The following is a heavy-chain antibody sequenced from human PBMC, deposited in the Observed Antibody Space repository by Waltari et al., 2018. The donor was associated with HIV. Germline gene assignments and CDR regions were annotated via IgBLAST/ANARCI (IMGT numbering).Heavy chain of an antibody. D-gene: IGHD4-17*01. V-gene: IGHV4-38-2*01. CDR2: TSYSDGT. Sequence: QVQLQESGPGLVKPSETLSLICAVSGYSLSRGYNWGWIRQPPGEGLEWIGSTSYSDGTYYNPSLKSRVTMSLDTSKNQFSLRLTSVTATDTAVFYCSRHSQTALTTDYWGQGTLVTVAA. J-gene: IGHJ4*02. CDR3: SRHSQTALTTDY. CDR1: GYSLSRGYN.